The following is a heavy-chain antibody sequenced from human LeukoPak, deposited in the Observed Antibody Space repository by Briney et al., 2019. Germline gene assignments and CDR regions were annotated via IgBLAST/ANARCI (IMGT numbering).Heavy chain of an antibody. V-gene: IGHV1-46*01. CDR1: GYTFTSYY. D-gene: IGHD2-15*01. Sequence: ASVKVSCKASGYTFTSYYMHWVRRAPGQGLEWMGIINPSGGSTSYAQKFQGRVTMTRDTSTSTVYMELSSLRSEDTAVYYCASGYCSGGSCYSYYDYWGQGTLVTVSS. CDR2: INPSGGST. CDR3: ASGYCSGGSCYSYYDY. J-gene: IGHJ4*02.